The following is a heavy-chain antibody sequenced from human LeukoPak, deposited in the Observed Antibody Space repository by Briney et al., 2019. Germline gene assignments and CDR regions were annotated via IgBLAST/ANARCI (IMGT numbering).Heavy chain of an antibody. D-gene: IGHD2-21*02. CDR3: ARDPAMTFNWFDP. CDR1: GYSISSGY. Sequence: SETLSLTCGVSGYSISSGYWAWIRQPPGKGLEWIASIYHSGTTYSNPSLQSRVTLSVDTSRNQFSLKLNAVTAADTAVYYCARDPAMTFNWFDPWGQGTLVIVSS. CDR2: IYHSGTT. V-gene: IGHV4-38-2*02. J-gene: IGHJ5*02.